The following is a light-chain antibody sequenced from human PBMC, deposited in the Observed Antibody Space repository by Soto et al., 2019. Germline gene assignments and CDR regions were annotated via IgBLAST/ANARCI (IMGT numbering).Light chain of an antibody. V-gene: IGLV1-44*01. CDR3: ATWDDSLNGPHVV. Sequence: QSVLTQPPSASGTPGQRVTISCSGSRSNIGSNAVTWYHHLPGTAPKLLIYSNDQRPSGVPDRFSASKSGTSASLAISGLQSDDEADYYGATWDDSLNGPHVVIGGGTKLTVL. CDR2: SND. J-gene: IGLJ2*01. CDR1: RSNIGSNA.